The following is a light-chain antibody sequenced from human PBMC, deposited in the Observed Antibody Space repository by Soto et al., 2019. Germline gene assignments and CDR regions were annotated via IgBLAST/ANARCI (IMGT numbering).Light chain of an antibody. J-gene: IGLJ2*01. CDR3: SSYTSSSTLVV. CDR2: DVS. V-gene: IGLV2-14*01. Sequence: QSALTQPVSVSGSPGQSITISGTGTSSDVGGYNYVSWYQQYPGKAPKLMIYDVSNRPSGVSNRFSGSKSGNTASLTISGLQAEDQADYFCSSYTSSSTLVVFGGGTKLTVL. CDR1: SSDVGGYNY.